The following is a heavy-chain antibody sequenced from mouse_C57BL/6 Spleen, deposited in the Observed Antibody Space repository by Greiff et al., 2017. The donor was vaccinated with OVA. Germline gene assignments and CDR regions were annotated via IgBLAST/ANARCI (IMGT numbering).Heavy chain of an antibody. CDR3: ARQRTMITTGAVYAMDY. CDR1: EYEFPSHD. Sequence: EVNVVESGGGLVQPGESLKLSCESNEYEFPSHDMSWVRKTPEKRLELVAAINSDGGSTYYPDTMERRFIISRDNTKKTLYLQMSSLRSEDTALYYCARQRTMITTGAVYAMDYWGQGTSVTVSS. J-gene: IGHJ4*01. V-gene: IGHV5-2*01. CDR2: INSDGGST. D-gene: IGHD2-4*01.